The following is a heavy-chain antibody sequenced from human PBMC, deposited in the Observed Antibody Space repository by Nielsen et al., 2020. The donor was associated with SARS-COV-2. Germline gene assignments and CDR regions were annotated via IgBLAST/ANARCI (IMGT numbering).Heavy chain of an antibody. J-gene: IGHJ6*03. V-gene: IGHV4-34*01. Sequence: SETLSLTCAVYGGSFSGYYWSWIRQPPGKGLEWIGEINHSGSTNYNPSLKSRVTISVDTSKNQFSLKLSSVTAADTAVYYCARDLRCSSTSCYKAVYYYYYMDVWGKGTTVIVSS. CDR3: ARDLRCSSTSCYKAVYYYYYMDV. D-gene: IGHD2-2*02. CDR1: GGSFSGYY. CDR2: INHSGST.